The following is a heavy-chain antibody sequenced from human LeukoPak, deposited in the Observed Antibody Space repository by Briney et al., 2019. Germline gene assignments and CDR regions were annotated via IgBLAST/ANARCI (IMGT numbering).Heavy chain of an antibody. CDR3: AFLATAAGVNH. CDR2: INPNSGDT. V-gene: IGHV1-2*02. D-gene: IGHD6-13*01. J-gene: IGHJ5*02. CDR1: GYTFTDYS. Sequence: ASLKVSCKASGYTFTDYSLHWMRQPPAQGLEWMGWINPNSGDTNFAQKFQGRVTMTRDTSVSTAYMELTSLTSDDTAVYYCAFLATAAGVNHWGQGTLVTVSS.